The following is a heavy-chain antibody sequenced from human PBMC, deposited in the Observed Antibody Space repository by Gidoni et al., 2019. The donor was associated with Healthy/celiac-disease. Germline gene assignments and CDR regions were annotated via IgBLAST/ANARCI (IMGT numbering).Heavy chain of an antibody. D-gene: IGHD2-21*01. CDR1: GFTCSNAW. V-gene: IGHV3-15*01. J-gene: IGHJ4*02. Sequence: EVQLVESGGGWVKPGGSRRLSCAAPGFTCSNAWLSWVRQAPGKGLEWGGRSNRQTDGGTTDYAAAVKGRFTISRDDSKNTLYLQMNSLKTEYTAVYYCTTAYCGGDCYSSGFDYWGQGTLVTVSS. CDR3: TTAYCGGDCYSSGFDY. CDR2: SNRQTDGGTT.